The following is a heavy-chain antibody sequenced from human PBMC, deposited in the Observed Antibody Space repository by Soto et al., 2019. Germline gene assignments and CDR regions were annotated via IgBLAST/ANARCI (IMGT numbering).Heavy chain of an antibody. V-gene: IGHV4-31*03. Sequence: SETLSLTCTVSGGSITSGGYFWSWIRQHPGKGLEWIGYIYYSGSTYYEPSLKSRVTISIDTSNNQLSLTLTSVTAADTAIYYCARSVDYYYYYGMDVWGQGTTVTVSS. CDR1: GGSITSGGYF. D-gene: IGHD2-15*01. J-gene: IGHJ6*02. CDR3: ARSVDYYYYYGMDV. CDR2: IYYSGST.